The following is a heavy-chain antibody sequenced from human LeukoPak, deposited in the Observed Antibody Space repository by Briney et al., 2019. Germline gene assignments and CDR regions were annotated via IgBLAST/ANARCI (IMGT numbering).Heavy chain of an antibody. Sequence: SETLSLTCTVSSGYISSSRYFWGWIRQPPGKGLEWIGYIYYSGSTYYNPSLKSRVTISVDTSKNQLSLNLSSVTAADTAVYYCARGTDSVSCFDFWGQGTLVTVSS. CDR1: SGYISSSRYF. V-gene: IGHV4-30-4*08. D-gene: IGHD3-16*01. CDR2: IYYSGST. J-gene: IGHJ4*02. CDR3: ARGTDSVSCFDF.